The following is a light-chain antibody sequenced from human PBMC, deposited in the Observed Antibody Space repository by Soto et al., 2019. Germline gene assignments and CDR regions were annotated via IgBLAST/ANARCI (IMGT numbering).Light chain of an antibody. J-gene: IGLJ1*01. CDR1: SSDVGGYNY. V-gene: IGLV2-11*01. CDR3: CSYAGDYTFV. CDR2: DVK. Sequence: QSALTQPRSVSGSPGQSVTISCTGTSSDVGGYNYVSWYQQHPVRAPRVMMYDVKTRPSGVPDRFSGSKSGNTASLTISALQAEDEADYYCCSYAGDYTFVFGTGTKLTVL.